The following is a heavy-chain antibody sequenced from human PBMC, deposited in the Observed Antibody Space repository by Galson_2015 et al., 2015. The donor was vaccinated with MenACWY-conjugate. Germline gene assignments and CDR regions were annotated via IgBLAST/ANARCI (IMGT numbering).Heavy chain of an antibody. CDR1: GFAFSNYN. CDR3: VVNSYGS. J-gene: IGHJ4*02. Sequence: SLRLSCAASGFAFSNYNLRWVRQAPGKGLEYVAAIRGSGDGTYYADSVKGRFTISRDNSKNTLSLHMSSLRTEDTAVYYCVVNSYGSWGQGTLVTVSS. V-gene: IGHV3-64D*06. D-gene: IGHD2/OR15-2a*01. CDR2: IRGSGDGT.